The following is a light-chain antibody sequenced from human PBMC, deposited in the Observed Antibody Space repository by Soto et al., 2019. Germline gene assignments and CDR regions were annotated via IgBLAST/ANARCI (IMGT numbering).Light chain of an antibody. J-gene: IGKJ2*01. V-gene: IGKV3-11*01. CDR3: QQRTDSYT. CDR1: QDISSY. Sequence: EVVLTQSPATLSLSPWERSTLSCRASQDISSYLVWYQQKPGQAPRLLIYDASNRATGIPARFSGSGSGTDFTLTISSLDPEDSAVYYCQQRTDSYTFGQGTKLEIK. CDR2: DAS.